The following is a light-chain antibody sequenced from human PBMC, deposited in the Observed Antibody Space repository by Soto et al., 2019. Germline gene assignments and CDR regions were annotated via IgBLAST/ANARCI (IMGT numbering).Light chain of an antibody. J-gene: IGKJ1*01. Sequence: ASXXISDYLAWYQQKPGKXPKLLMXAASTXXSGVPSRFSGSGSGTEFTLTISSLQPEDFATYYCQQLKSYPQTFGQGTKVDIK. CDR1: XXISDY. CDR3: QQLKSYPQT. V-gene: IGKV1-9*01. CDR2: AAS.